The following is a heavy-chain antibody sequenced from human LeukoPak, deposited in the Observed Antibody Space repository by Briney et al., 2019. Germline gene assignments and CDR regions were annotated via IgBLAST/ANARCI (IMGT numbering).Heavy chain of an antibody. J-gene: IGHJ4*02. CDR3: ARWAVVTANYFDY. D-gene: IGHD2-15*01. CDR1: GDSISSYY. CDR2: IYYSGST. Sequence: SETLYLTCTVSGDSISSYYWSWIRQPPGKGLEWIGYIYYSGSTNYNPSLKSRVTISVDTPKNQFSLKLSSVTAADTAVYYCARWAVVTANYFDYWGQGTLVTVSS. V-gene: IGHV4-59*01.